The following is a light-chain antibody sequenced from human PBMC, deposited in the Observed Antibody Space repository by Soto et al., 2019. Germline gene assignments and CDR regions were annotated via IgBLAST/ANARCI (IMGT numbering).Light chain of an antibody. CDR1: QSISSR. Sequence: DIQMTQSPSTLSASVGDRVTITCRASQSISSRLAWYQQKPGKAPKLLIYDASSLESGVPSRFGGSGSGTEFTLTISSLQPDDFATYYCQQYNSYSPWTFGQGTKVDIK. CDR3: QQYNSYSPWT. V-gene: IGKV1-5*01. J-gene: IGKJ1*01. CDR2: DAS.